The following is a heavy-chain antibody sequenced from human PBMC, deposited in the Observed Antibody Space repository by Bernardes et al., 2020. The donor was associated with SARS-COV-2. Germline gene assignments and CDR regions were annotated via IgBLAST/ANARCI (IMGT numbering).Heavy chain of an antibody. CDR1: GFSLTTSGVG. J-gene: IGHJ4*02. Sequence: SGPTLVKPTQTLTLTCTFSGFSLTTSGVGVGWIRQPPGKALEWLALLYWDDDKRYRPSLRSRLSITKGASRNQVVLTMTNMDLVDTATYYCAHVESPAVTAFRRRAKFDSWGRGTLVTVSS. D-gene: IGHD2-21*02. CDR2: LYWDDDK. CDR3: AHVESPAVTAFRRRAKFDS. V-gene: IGHV2-5*02.